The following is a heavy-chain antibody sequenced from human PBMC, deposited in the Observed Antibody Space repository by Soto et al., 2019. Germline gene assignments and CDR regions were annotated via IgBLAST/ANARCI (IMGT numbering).Heavy chain of an antibody. CDR2: ISGSTGTT. D-gene: IGHD2-2*01. CDR1: GFTFSNFA. V-gene: IGHV3-23*01. CDR3: AKDTSSSPYYMDV. Sequence: EVQVLESGGGSVQPGGSLRLSCAASGFTFSNFAMSWVRHAPGKXXEWVSEISGSTGTTYYADSVKGRFIISRDNSKNTLHLQMNSLRAEDTAVYYCAKDTSSSPYYMDVWGKGTTVTVSS. J-gene: IGHJ6*03.